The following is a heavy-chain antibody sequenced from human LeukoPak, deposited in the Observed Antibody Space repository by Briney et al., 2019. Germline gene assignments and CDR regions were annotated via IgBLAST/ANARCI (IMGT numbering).Heavy chain of an antibody. V-gene: IGHV3-7*01. CDR3: ARGGYTSSYYWIF. J-gene: IGHJ4*02. CDR2: IKKDGSEK. D-gene: IGHD1-20*01. Sequence: GSLRLSCAASGFIFSNYWMTWVRQAPGKGPEWVATIKKDGSEKYYVDSVKGRFAISRDNAENSLYLQMNSLTAEDTAVYYCARGGYTSSYYWIFRGQGTLVTVSS. CDR1: GFIFSNYW.